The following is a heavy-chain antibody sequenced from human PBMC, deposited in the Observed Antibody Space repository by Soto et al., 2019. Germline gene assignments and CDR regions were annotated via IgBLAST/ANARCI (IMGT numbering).Heavy chain of an antibody. CDR1: GFTFSSYS. CDR2: ISSSSSYI. CDR3: ARDRELRFLEWLFEFEY. V-gene: IGHV3-21*01. D-gene: IGHD3-3*01. Sequence: EVQLVESGGGLVKPGGSLRLSCAASGFTFSSYSMNLVRQAPGKGLEWVSSISSSSSYIYYADSVKGRFTISRDNAKNSLYLQMNSLRAEDTAVYYCARDRELRFLEWLFEFEYWGQGTLVTVSS. J-gene: IGHJ4*02.